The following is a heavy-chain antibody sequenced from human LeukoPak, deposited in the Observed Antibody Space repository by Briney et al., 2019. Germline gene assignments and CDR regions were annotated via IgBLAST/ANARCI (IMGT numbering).Heavy chain of an antibody. CDR3: ARGALGYYDSSGLHHDFDY. J-gene: IGHJ4*02. Sequence: PGGTLRLSCAASGFTFSSYSMNWVRQAPGKGLEWVPYISSSSSTIYYADSVKGRFTISRDNAKNSLYLQMNSLRAEDTAVYYCARGALGYYDSSGLHHDFDYWGQGTLVTVSS. CDR2: ISSSSSTI. CDR1: GFTFSSYS. D-gene: IGHD3-22*01. V-gene: IGHV3-48*01.